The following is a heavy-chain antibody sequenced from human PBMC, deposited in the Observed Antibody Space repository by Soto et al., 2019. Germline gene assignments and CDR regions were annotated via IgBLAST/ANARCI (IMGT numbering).Heavy chain of an antibody. CDR1: GFTFSSYG. Sequence: SCVASGFTFSSYGMYWVLQDPGKGLLWVSRIDKDGTGTIYADSVKGRFTISRDNAKNTVYLQMNTLGVEDTGVYYCARKLVGVTDLDYWGQGTLATVSS. J-gene: IGHJ4*02. CDR3: ARKLVGVTDLDY. CDR2: IDKDGTGT. V-gene: IGHV3-74*01. D-gene: IGHD1-26*01.